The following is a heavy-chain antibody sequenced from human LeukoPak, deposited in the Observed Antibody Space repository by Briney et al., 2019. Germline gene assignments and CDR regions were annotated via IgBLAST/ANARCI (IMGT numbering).Heavy chain of an antibody. V-gene: IGHV3-21*01. CDR3: ARDLGIAAAGTAHYYGMDV. CDR2: ISSSSSYI. Sequence: PGGSLRLSCAASGFTFSSYSMNWVRQAPGEGLEWVSSISSSSSYIYYADSVKGRFTISRDNAKNSLYLQMNSLRAEDTAVYYCARDLGIAAAGTAHYYGMDVWGQGTTVTVSS. J-gene: IGHJ6*02. D-gene: IGHD6-13*01. CDR1: GFTFSSYS.